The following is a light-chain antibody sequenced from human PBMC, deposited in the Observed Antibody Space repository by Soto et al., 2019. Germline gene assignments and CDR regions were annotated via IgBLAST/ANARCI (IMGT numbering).Light chain of an antibody. Sequence: EIVMTQSPATLSVSPGERATLSCRASQYISTNLAWYQQTPGQAPRLLIYGASTRATGIPVRFSGSGSGTELTLTISSLQSEDFVVYHCQQYNIWPWTFGQGTKVEIK. J-gene: IGKJ1*01. CDR1: QYISTN. V-gene: IGKV3-15*01. CDR3: QQYNIWPWT. CDR2: GAS.